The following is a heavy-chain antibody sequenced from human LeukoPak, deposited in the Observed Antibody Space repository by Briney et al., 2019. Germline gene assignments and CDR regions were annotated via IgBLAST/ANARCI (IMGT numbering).Heavy chain of an antibody. J-gene: IGHJ5*02. D-gene: IGHD2-15*01. V-gene: IGHV4-34*01. CDR3: ARVFVMVVAAVNWFDP. CDR2: INHSGSI. CDR1: GGSFSGYY. Sequence: SETLSLTCAVYGGSFSGYYWSWIRQPPGKGLEWIGEINHSGSINYNPSLKSRVTISVDTSKNQFSLKLSSVTAADTAVYYCARVFVMVVAAVNWFDPWGQGTLVTVSS.